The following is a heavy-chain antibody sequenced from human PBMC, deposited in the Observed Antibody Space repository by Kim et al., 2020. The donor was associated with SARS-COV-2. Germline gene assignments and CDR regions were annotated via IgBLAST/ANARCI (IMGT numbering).Heavy chain of an antibody. CDR2: IKQDGSEK. D-gene: IGHD1-26*01. V-gene: IGHV3-7*01. CDR3: AEGGTRFWFDP. CDR1: GFTFSSYW. Sequence: GGSLRLSCAASGFTFSSYWMTWVRQAPGKGLEWVANIKQDGSEKNYVDSVKGRFTISRDNAKNSLFLLMNSLRAEDTAVYYCAEGGTRFWFDPWGQGTLVTVSS. J-gene: IGHJ5*02.